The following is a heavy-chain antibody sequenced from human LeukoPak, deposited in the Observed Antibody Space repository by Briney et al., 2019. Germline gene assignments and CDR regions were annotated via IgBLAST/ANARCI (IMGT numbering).Heavy chain of an antibody. V-gene: IGHV1-69*02. CDR3: ASYLIAVAGSFDY. Sequence: SVKVSCKASGGTFSSYTISWVRQAPGQGLEWMGRTIPILGIANYAQKFQGRVTITADKSTSTAYMELSSLRSEDTAVYYCASYLIAVAGSFDYWGQGTLVTVSS. J-gene: IGHJ4*02. CDR1: GGTFSSYT. CDR2: TIPILGIA. D-gene: IGHD6-19*01.